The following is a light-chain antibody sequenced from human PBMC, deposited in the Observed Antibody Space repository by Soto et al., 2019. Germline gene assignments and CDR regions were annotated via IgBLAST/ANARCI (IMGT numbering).Light chain of an antibody. CDR3: QQYGDSPLT. V-gene: IGKV3-20*01. Sequence: ETVLTPSPGTLSLSPGERATLSCRASQSVSSSSLAWYQQRPGQAPRLLIYGTSSRATGIPDRFSGSGSGTDFTLTISRLEPEDFGVYYCQQYGDSPLTSGPGTKVDIK. J-gene: IGKJ3*01. CDR1: QSVSSSS. CDR2: GTS.